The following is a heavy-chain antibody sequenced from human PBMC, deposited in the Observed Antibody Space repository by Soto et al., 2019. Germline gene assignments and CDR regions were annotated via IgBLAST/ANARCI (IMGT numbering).Heavy chain of an antibody. V-gene: IGHV3-11*01. Sequence: GGSLRLSCAASGFTFSDYYMTWIRQAPGKGLEWVSYISGGGSTKYYADSVKGRFTISRDNAKTSVSLQMNSLRADDTAVYYCARYKYWGPDCYSGNFDYWSQGALVTVS. D-gene: IGHD2-21*02. CDR1: GFTFSDYY. J-gene: IGHJ4*02. CDR3: ARYKYWGPDCYSGNFDY. CDR2: ISGGGSTK.